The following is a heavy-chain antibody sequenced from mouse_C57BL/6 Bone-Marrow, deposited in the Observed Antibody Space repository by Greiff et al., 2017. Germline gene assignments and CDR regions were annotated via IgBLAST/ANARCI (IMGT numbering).Heavy chain of an antibody. V-gene: IGHV14-4*01. CDR1: GFNIKDDY. CDR3: TLITTVVATDY. Sequence: EVQLQQSGAELVRPGASVKLSCTASGFNIKDDYMHWVKQRPEQGLEWIGWIDPEIGDTEYASKFQGKATITADTSSNTAYLQLSSLTSEDTAVYYCTLITTVVATDYWGQGTTLTVSS. J-gene: IGHJ2*01. D-gene: IGHD1-1*01. CDR2: IDPEIGDT.